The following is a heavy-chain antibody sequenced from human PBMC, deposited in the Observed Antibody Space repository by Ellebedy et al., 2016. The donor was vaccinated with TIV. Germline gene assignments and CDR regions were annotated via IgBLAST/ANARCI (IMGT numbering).Heavy chain of an antibody. CDR3: AKDLGAGWLQFLGFDASDM. CDR1: GFTFSSYA. D-gene: IGHD3-10*01. V-gene: IGHV3-23*01. CDR2: ISGGGSST. J-gene: IGHJ3*02. Sequence: GESLKISCAASGFTFSSYAMNWVRQVPGKGLEWVSVISGGGSSTYYADSVKGRFTISRDNSKNTLYLQMSSLRAEDTAVYYCAKDLGAGWLQFLGFDASDMWGQGTLVTVSS.